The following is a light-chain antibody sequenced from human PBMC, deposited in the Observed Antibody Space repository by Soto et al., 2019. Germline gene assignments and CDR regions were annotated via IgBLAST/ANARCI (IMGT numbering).Light chain of an antibody. J-gene: IGKJ1*01. V-gene: IGKV3-20*01. CDR2: GAS. CDR1: QTISSSY. Sequence: EIVLTQSPGTLSLSLGERATLSFRASQTISSSYFAWYQQKPGQAPRLLISGASSRATGIPDRFSGSGSGTDFTLTISRLEPEDFAVYYCQQYGSSGTFGQGTKVDIK. CDR3: QQYGSSGT.